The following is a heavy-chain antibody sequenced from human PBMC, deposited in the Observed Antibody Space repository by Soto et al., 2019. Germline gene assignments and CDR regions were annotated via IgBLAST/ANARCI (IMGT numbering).Heavy chain of an antibody. CDR3: ACTMAVAGNYYYYYGMDV. V-gene: IGHV1-69*13. CDR2: IIPIFGTA. J-gene: IGHJ6*02. CDR1: GGTFSSYA. Sequence: SVKVSCKASGGTFSSYAISWVRQAPGQGLEWMGGIIPIFGTANYAQKFQGRVTITADESTSTAYMELSSLRSEDTAVYYCACTMAVAGNYYYYYGMDVWGQGTTVTVSS. D-gene: IGHD6-19*01.